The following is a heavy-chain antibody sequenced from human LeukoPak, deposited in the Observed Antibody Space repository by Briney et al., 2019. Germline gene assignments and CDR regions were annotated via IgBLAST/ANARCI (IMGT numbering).Heavy chain of an antibody. V-gene: IGHV3-30*04. CDR3: ARDSGQWIQLWRLDY. J-gene: IGHJ4*02. D-gene: IGHD5-18*01. CDR2: ISYDGSNK. Sequence: GVSLRLSCAASGFTFSSYAMHWVRQAPGKGLEWVAVISYDGSNKYYADSVKGRFTISRDNSKNTLYLQMNSLRAEDTAVYYCARDSGQWIQLWRLDYWGQGTLVTVSS. CDR1: GFTFSSYA.